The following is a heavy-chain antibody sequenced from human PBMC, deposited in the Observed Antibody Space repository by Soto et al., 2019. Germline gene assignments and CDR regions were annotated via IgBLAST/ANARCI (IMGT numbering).Heavy chain of an antibody. CDR1: GGSFSGYY. V-gene: IGHV4-34*01. CDR3: ARTGKDYYYMDV. CDR2: INHSGST. J-gene: IGHJ6*03. Sequence: SETLSLTCAVYGGSFSGYYWSWIRQPPGKGLEWIGEINHSGSTNYNPSLKSRVTISVDTSKNQFSLKLSSVTAADTAVYYCARTGKDYYYMDVWGKGTTVTSP.